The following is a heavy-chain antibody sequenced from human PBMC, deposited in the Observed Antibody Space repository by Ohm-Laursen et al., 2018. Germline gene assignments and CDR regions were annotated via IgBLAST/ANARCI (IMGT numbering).Heavy chain of an antibody. J-gene: IGHJ2*01. V-gene: IGHV3-53*01. CDR2: IYAGGST. CDR1: GFIVSNNY. CDR3: AREIPHYNRVYHSDL. Sequence: SLRLSCAASGFIVSNNYMSWVRQAPGKGLEWVSLIYAGGSTHYADSVKGRFTISRDTSKDTLYLQMNSLRVEDTAVYYCAREIPHYNRVYHSDLWGRGTLVSVSS. D-gene: IGHD1-14*01.